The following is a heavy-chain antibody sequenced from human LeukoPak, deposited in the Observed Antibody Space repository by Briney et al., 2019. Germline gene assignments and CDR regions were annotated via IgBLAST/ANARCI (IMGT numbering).Heavy chain of an antibody. CDR1: GYSISSGYY. CDR2: IYHSGST. V-gene: IGHV4-38-2*02. D-gene: IGHD6-13*01. J-gene: IGHJ4*02. CDR3: ARHGDSSSWYGFDY. Sequence: SETLSLTCTVSGYSISSGYYWGWIRQPPGKGLEWIGSIYHSGSTYYNPSLKSRVTISVDTSKNQFSLKLSSVTAADTAVYYCARHGDSSSWYGFDYWGQGTLVTVSS.